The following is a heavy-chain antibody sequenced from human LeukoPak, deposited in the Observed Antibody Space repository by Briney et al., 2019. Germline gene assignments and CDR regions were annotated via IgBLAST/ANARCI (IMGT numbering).Heavy chain of an antibody. V-gene: IGHV3-30*04. CDR2: VSNDETNK. CDR3: VLGHYGGLFDN. D-gene: IGHD4-23*01. Sequence: GGSLRLSCAASGFTFSRYDMHWVRQAPGKGLEWVAVVSNDETNKDYGNSVKGRFTIARDNSKNTLYLQMNSLRVEDTAVYYCVLGHYGGLFDNWGQGALVTVSS. CDR1: GFTFSRYD. J-gene: IGHJ4*02.